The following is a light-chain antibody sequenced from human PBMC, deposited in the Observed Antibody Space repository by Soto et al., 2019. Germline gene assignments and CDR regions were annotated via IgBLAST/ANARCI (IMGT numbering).Light chain of an antibody. V-gene: IGLV2-14*01. CDR1: SSDVGGYNY. CDR3: SSYTSSVVV. Sequence: HSALTQPASVSGSPGQSITISCTGTSSDVGGYNYVSWYQQHPGKAPKLMIYDVSNRPSGVSNRFSGSKSGNTASLTISGLQAEDEADYYCSSYTSSVVVFGGGTKVTVL. J-gene: IGLJ2*01. CDR2: DVS.